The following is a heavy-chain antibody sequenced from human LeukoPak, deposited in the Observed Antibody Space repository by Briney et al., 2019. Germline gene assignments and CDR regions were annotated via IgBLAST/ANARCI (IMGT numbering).Heavy chain of an antibody. J-gene: IGHJ4*02. CDR3: ARDHYDYVWGSYRQYYFDY. V-gene: IGHV3-48*04. Sequence: GGSLRLSCAASGFTFSSYAMSWVRQAPGKGLEWVSYISSSGSTIYYADSVKGRFTISRDNAKNSLYLQMNSLRAEDTAVYYCARDHYDYVWGSYRQYYFDYWGQGTLVTVSS. CDR1: GFTFSSYA. D-gene: IGHD3-16*02. CDR2: ISSSGSTI.